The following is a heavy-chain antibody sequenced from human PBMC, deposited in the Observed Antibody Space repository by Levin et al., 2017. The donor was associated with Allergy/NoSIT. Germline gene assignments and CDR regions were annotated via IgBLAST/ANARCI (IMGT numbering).Heavy chain of an antibody. J-gene: IGHJ6*03. CDR3: ARGRRDLYSSSWPTYYYYYYMDG. CDR2: INHSGST. Sequence: SETLSLTCAVYGGSFSGYYWSWIRQPPGKGLEWIGEINHSGSTNYNPSLKSRVTISVDTSKNQFSLKLSSVTAADTAVYYCARGRRDLYSSSWPTYYYYYYMDGWGKGTTVTVSS. V-gene: IGHV4-34*01. CDR1: GGSFSGYY. D-gene: IGHD6-13*01.